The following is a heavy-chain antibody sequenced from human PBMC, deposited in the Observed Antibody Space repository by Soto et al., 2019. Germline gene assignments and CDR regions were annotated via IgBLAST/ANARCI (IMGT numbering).Heavy chain of an antibody. CDR1: GGSISSGGYS. J-gene: IGHJ5*02. D-gene: IGHD2-2*01. CDR3: ARVPDR. V-gene: IGHV4-30-2*01. CDR2: MYHSGST. Sequence: SETLSLTCAVSGGSISSGGYSWSWIRQPPGKGLEWIGYMYHSGSTYYNPSLKSRVTISIDRSKNQFSLKLSSVTAADTAVYYCARVPDRWGQGTRVTVAS.